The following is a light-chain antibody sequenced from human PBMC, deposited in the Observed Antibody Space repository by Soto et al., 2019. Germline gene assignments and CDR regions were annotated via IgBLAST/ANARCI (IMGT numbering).Light chain of an antibody. CDR2: AAS. V-gene: IGKV1-39*01. CDR3: HQSYSAAET. Sequence: DIQMTQSPSSLSACIGDRVTITCRASRTITNYLNWYQQKPGRAPKLLIYAASSLQSGVPSRFSGSGSGTDFTLTISSLQPEDFATYYCHQSYSAAETFGQRTKVDI. J-gene: IGKJ1*01. CDR1: RTITNY.